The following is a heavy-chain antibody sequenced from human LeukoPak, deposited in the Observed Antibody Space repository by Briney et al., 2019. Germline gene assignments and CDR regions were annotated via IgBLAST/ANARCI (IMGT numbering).Heavy chain of an antibody. Sequence: SETLSLTCTVSGGSISSYYWSWIRQPPGKRLEWIGYIYYSGSTNYNPSLKSRVTISVDTSKNQFSLKLSSVTAADTAVYYCAREYCSSTSCPWGQGTLVTVSS. V-gene: IGHV4-59*01. CDR3: AREYCSSTSCP. CDR2: IYYSGST. D-gene: IGHD2-2*01. J-gene: IGHJ5*02. CDR1: GGSISSYY.